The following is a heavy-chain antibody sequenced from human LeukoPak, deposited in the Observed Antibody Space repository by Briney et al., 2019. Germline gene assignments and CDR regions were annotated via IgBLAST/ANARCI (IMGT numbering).Heavy chain of an antibody. CDR1: GGTFSSYA. D-gene: IGHD1-26*01. CDR2: IIPIFGTA. CDR3: ARFWELLSPYYYGMDV. J-gene: IGHJ6*02. Sequence: SVKVSCKASGGTFSSYAISWVRQAPGQGLEWMGGIIPIFGTANYAQKFQGRVTITADESTSTAYMELSSLRSEDTAVYYCARFWELLSPYYYGMDVWGQGTTVTVSS. V-gene: IGHV1-69*13.